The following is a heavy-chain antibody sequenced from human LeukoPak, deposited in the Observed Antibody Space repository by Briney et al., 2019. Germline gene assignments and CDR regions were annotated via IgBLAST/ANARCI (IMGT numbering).Heavy chain of an antibody. CDR2: ISGSGDST. V-gene: IGHV3-23*01. CDR3: ARDRGRYYDSRGFYWGYYFDS. J-gene: IGHJ4*02. CDR1: GFTSSTYA. Sequence: GGSLRLSCAASGFTSSTYAVNWVRQAPGKGLEWVSTISGSGDSTYYADSVKGRFTISRDNSKDTLYLQMSSVRVDDTAVYYCARDRGRYYDSRGFYWGYYFDSWGQGILVTVST. D-gene: IGHD3-22*01.